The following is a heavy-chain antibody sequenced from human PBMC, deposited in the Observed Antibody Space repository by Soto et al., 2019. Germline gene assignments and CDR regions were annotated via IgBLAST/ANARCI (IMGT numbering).Heavy chain of an antibody. J-gene: IGHJ4*02. CDR1: GGTFSSYT. V-gene: IGHV1-69*02. CDR3: ASSLGYCSSTSCTFDY. Sequence: QVQLVQSGAEVKKPGSSVKVSCKASGGTFSSYTISWLRQAPGQGLEWMARIITILGIANYAQKFQGRVTITAHKSTSTAYMELSSLRSEDTAVYYCASSLGYCSSTSCTFDYWGQGTLVTVSS. D-gene: IGHD2-2*01. CDR2: IITILGIA.